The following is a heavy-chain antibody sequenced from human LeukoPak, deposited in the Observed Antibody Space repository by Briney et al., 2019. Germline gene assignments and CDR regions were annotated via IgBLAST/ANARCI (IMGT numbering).Heavy chain of an antibody. D-gene: IGHD5-24*01. CDR2: ISESSSHT. J-gene: IGHJ6*02. Sequence: GGSLRLSCAASGFVFSGYSITWVRQAPGKGLEWVSYISESSSHTYYVDSVKGRFTISRDNAKNSLYLQMSSLRAEDTGIYYCARDRAVKARIGGMDVWGQGTTVIVSS. CDR3: ARDRAVKARIGGMDV. CDR1: GFVFSGYS. V-gene: IGHV3-21*06.